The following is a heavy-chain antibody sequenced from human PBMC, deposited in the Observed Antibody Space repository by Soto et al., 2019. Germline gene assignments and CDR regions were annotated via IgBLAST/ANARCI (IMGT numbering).Heavy chain of an antibody. Sequence: QVQLVQSGAEVKKPGASVKVSCKASGYTFSNFAMHWVRHAPGQRLEWMGWINPGSGNTKYSQTFQGRVNITRDTTASTAYMELSSLRYEDTAVYYCARAVARGVKTIYYYYGMDVWGQGTTVTVSS. CDR2: INPGSGNT. J-gene: IGHJ6*02. CDR3: ARAVARGVKTIYYYYGMDV. CDR1: GYTFSNFA. V-gene: IGHV1-3*01. D-gene: IGHD3-10*01.